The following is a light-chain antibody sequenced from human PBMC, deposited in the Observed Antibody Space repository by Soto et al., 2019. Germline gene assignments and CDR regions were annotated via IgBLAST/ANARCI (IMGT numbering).Light chain of an antibody. CDR1: SSNIGSNT. J-gene: IGLJ2*01. Sequence: QSVLTQPPSASGTPGQRVTISCSGSSSNIGSNTVNWYQQLPGTAPKLLLYSNNQRPSGVPDRFSGSKSGTSASLAIRGLQAEEEADYYCAAWDDSLNGVVFGGGTKLTV. V-gene: IGLV1-44*01. CDR2: SNN. CDR3: AAWDDSLNGVV.